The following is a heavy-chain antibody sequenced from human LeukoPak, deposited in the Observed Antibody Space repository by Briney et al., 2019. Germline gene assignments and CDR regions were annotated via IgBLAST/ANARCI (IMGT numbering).Heavy chain of an antibody. CDR1: GGSISSYY. CDR3: ARGVFYYDSSGRGYYFDY. D-gene: IGHD3-22*01. V-gene: IGHV4-4*07. Sequence: SETLSLTCTGSGGSISSYYWSWIRQPAGKGLEWIGRIYTSGGTKYNPSLKSRVTMSVDTSKNQFSLKLSSVTAADTAVYYCARGVFYYDSSGRGYYFDYWGQGTLVTVSS. J-gene: IGHJ4*02. CDR2: IYTSGGT.